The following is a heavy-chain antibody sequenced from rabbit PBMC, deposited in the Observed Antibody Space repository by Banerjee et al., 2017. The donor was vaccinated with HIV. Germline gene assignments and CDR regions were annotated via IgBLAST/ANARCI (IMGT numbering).Heavy chain of an antibody. CDR1: AFSFSNNYY. CDR2: IAAGSSGST. CDR3: ARDNGETANYGGYDL. D-gene: IGHD2-1*01. Sequence: QEQLVESGGDLVKPGASLTLTCTASAFSFSNNYYMCWVRQAPGKGLEWIGCIAAGSSGSTYYANWAKGRFTISKTSSITVTLQMTSLTAAETATYFCARDNGETANYGGYDLWGPGTLVTVS. J-gene: IGHJ4*01. V-gene: IGHV1S45*01.